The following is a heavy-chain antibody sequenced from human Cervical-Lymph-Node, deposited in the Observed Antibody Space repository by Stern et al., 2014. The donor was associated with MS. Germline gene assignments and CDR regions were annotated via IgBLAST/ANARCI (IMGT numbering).Heavy chain of an antibody. CDR3: ATSLDADYIGYFDS. Sequence: VQLVQSGAEVKKPGESLKISCRNSGGSFSKYAIAWGRQMPGKGLERTGMFYPSDSDIRYSPSFQGQVTISADQSISTAYLQWSSLKASDTAIYYCATSLDADYIGYFDSWGQGTLVTVSS. V-gene: IGHV5-51*03. CDR1: GGSFSKYA. CDR2: FYPSDSDI. J-gene: IGHJ4*02. D-gene: IGHD4-11*01.